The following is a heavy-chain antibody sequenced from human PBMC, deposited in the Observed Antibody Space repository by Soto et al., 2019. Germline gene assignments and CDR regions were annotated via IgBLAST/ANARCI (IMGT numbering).Heavy chain of an antibody. Sequence: ASVKVSCKASGYTFTSYAMHWVRQAPGQRLEWMGWINAGNGNTKYSQKFQGRVTITRDTSASTAYMELSSLRSEDTAVYYCARDQKQQLRGNYYYYYMDVWGKGTTVTVSS. V-gene: IGHV1-3*01. CDR2: INAGNGNT. CDR1: GYTFTSYA. CDR3: ARDQKQQLRGNYYYYYMDV. J-gene: IGHJ6*03. D-gene: IGHD6-13*01.